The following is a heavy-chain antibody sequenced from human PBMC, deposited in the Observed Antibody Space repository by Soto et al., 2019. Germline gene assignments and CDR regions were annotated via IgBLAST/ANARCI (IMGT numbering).Heavy chain of an antibody. V-gene: IGHV1-69*02. Sequence: ASVKVSCKASGGTFSSYTISWVRQAPGQGLEWMGRIIPILGIANYAQKFQGRVTITADKSTSTAYMELSSLRSEDTAVYYCARPSGYSYGPEPPHYYYYYMDVWGKGTTVTVSS. J-gene: IGHJ6*03. CDR2: IIPILGIA. CDR3: ARPSGYSYGPEPPHYYYYYMDV. CDR1: GGTFSSYT. D-gene: IGHD5-18*01.